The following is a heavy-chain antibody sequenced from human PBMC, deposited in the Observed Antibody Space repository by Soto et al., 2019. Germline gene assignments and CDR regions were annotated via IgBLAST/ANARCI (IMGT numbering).Heavy chain of an antibody. Sequence: GGSLRLSCAASGFTFSNAWMSWVRQAPGKGLEWVGRIKSKTDGGTTDYAAPVKGRFTISRDDSKNTLYLQMNSLKTEDTAVYYCTTLVSSGGSCWLGYWGQGTLVTVSS. V-gene: IGHV3-15*01. CDR2: IKSKTDGGTT. CDR1: GFTFSNAW. CDR3: TTLVSSGGSCWLGY. J-gene: IGHJ4*02. D-gene: IGHD2-15*01.